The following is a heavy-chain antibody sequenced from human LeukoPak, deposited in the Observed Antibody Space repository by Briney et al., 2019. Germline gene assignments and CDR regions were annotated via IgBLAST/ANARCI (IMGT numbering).Heavy chain of an antibody. CDR2: INSDGSST. CDR3: ARVRRQRSQLDN. CDR1: GFTFSSYW. V-gene: IGHV3-74*01. D-gene: IGHD6-25*01. J-gene: IGHJ4*02. Sequence: GGSLRLSCAASGFTFSSYWMHWVRQAPGKGLVWVSRINSDGSSTSYADSVKGRFTISRDNAKSTLYLQMNSLRAEDTAVYYCARVRRQRSQLDNWGQGTLVTVSS.